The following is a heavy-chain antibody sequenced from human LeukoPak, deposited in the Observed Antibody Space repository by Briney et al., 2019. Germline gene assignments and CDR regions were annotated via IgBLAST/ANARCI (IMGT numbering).Heavy chain of an antibody. CDR2: ISGSGGST. CDR1: GFTFSSYA. J-gene: IGHJ4*02. CDR3: AKDRGSGYHYFDY. Sequence: GGSLRLSCAASGFTFSSYAMSWVRQAPGKGLEWVSAISGSGGSTYYADSVKGRFTISRDNSKNTLYLQMNSLRAEGTAVYYCAKDRGSGYHYFDYWGQGTLVTVSS. V-gene: IGHV3-23*01. D-gene: IGHD3-22*01.